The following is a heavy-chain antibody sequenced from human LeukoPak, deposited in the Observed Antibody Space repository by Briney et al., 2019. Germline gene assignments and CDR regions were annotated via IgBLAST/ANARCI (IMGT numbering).Heavy chain of an antibody. V-gene: IGHV4-59*01. Sequence: SETLSLTCTESGVSTTSDYWSWIRQPPGKGVEWIGHIYHSGSTKYNPSLSSRVTLSIDTSKNPFSLKLSAVTAADTAVYYCARDRQKRSRSSTRDYYYYLDFWGKGTAVTVSS. CDR1: GVSTTSDY. D-gene: IGHD6-6*01. CDR2: IYHSGST. CDR3: ARDRQKRSRSSTRDYYYYLDF. J-gene: IGHJ6*03.